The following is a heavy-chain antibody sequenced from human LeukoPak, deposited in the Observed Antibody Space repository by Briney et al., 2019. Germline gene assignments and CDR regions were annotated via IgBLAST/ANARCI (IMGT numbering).Heavy chain of an antibody. Sequence: SVKVSCKASGGTFSSYAISWVRQAPGQGLEWMGGIIPIFGTANYAQKFQGRVTITADESTSTAYMELSSLRSEDTAVYYCARGHSGGATRGAINYWGQGTLVTVSS. D-gene: IGHD1-26*01. V-gene: IGHV1-69*01. CDR1: GGTFSSYA. CDR2: IIPIFGTA. CDR3: ARGHSGGATRGAINY. J-gene: IGHJ4*02.